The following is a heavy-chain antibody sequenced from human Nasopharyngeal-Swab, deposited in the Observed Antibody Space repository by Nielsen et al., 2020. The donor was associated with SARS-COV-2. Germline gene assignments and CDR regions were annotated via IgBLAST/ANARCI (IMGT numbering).Heavy chain of an antibody. Sequence: GGSLRLSCAASGLTFTRYAMHWVRNAPGNGLEWVTVISYDGSSSYYADSVKGRFIISRDNSKNTLYMRINSLRAKATAVYYCARAGGGYSYADYWGQGTLVTVSS. CDR3: ARAGGGYSYADY. CDR1: GLTFTRYA. D-gene: IGHD5-18*01. CDR2: ISYDGSSS. V-gene: IGHV3-30*04. J-gene: IGHJ4*02.